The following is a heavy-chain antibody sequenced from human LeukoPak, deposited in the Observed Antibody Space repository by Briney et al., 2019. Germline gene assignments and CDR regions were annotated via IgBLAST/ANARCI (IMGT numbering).Heavy chain of an antibody. CDR1: GGFMGSSAYY. D-gene: IGHD3-22*01. V-gene: IGHV4-39*01. CDR3: ARIPRTGYYLYYFDY. J-gene: IGHJ4*02. CDR2: IFYTGNT. Sequence: SETLSLTCTVSGGFMGSSAYYWVWIRQTPGKGLEWIANIFYTGNTYYNPSLKSRVTVSVDTSKNQFSLNLRSVTAADTAVYYCARIPRTGYYLYYFDYWGQGTLVTVSS.